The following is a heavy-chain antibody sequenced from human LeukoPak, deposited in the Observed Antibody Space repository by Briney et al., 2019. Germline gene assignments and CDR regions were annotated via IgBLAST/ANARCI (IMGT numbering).Heavy chain of an antibody. CDR1: GFTFSSYW. V-gene: IGHV3-64D*09. CDR3: VKGYCSGGNCFSRTMYYFDC. J-gene: IGHJ4*02. Sequence: GGSLRLSCAASGFTFSSYWMHWVRQAPGKGLEYVASVSTNGGSTYYVDSVKGRFTISRDNSKNTLYLQMSSLRAEDTAVYYCVKGYCSGGNCFSRTMYYFDCWGQGALVIVSS. D-gene: IGHD2-15*01. CDR2: VSTNGGST.